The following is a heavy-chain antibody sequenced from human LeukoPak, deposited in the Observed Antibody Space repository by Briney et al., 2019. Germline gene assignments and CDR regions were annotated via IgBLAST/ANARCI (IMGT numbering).Heavy chain of an antibody. J-gene: IGHJ4*02. Sequence: GGSLRLSCASSGFTFSSYAMSWVRQAPGKGLEWVSTIGGTGVRTYYADSVKGRFTISRDNAKNTLYLQMNSLRVEDTAVYYCARGNYYENWGQGTLVTVSS. V-gene: IGHV3-23*01. CDR2: IGGTGVRT. CDR3: ARGNYYEN. CDR1: GFTFSSYA.